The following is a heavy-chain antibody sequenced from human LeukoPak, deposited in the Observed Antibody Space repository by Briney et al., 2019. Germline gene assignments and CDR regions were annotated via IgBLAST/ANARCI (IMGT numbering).Heavy chain of an antibody. CDR1: GFTFSSYW. J-gene: IGHJ4*02. V-gene: IGHV3-7*01. D-gene: IGHD3-10*01. Sequence: GGSLRLSCAASGFTFSSYWMSWVREAPGKGLEWVANIKQDGSEKYYADSVKGQFTISRDNAKNSLFLQMDSLRAEDTAVYYCARDLAGHYYGSGSSFDYWGQGTLVTVPS. CDR3: ARDLAGHYYGSGSSFDY. CDR2: IKQDGSEK.